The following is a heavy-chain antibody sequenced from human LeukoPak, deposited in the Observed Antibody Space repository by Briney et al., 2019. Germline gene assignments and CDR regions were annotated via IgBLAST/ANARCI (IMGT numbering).Heavy chain of an antibody. CDR3: AKVGYDFQPRMTLGSYYFDY. CDR1: GFTFSSYG. J-gene: IGHJ4*02. CDR2: IRYDGSNK. D-gene: IGHD5-12*01. Sequence: PGGSLRLSCAAPGFTFSSYGMHWVRQAPGKGLEWVAFIRYDGSNKYYADSVKGRFTISRDNSKTTLYLQMNSLRAEDTAVYYCAKVGYDFQPRMTLGSYYFDYWGQGTLVTVSS. V-gene: IGHV3-30*02.